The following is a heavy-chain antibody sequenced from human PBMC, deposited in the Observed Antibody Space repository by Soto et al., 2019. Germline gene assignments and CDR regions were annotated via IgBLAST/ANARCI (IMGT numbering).Heavy chain of an antibody. CDR3: ARGERGYSYGYHHKKGPALDY. CDR2: INHSGST. CDR1: GGSFSGYY. J-gene: IGHJ4*02. D-gene: IGHD5-18*01. V-gene: IGHV4-34*01. Sequence: PSETLSLTCAVYGGSFSGYYWSWIRQPPGKGLEWIGEINHSGSTNYNPSLKSRVTISVDTSKNQFSLKLSSVTAADTAVYYCARGERGYSYGYHHKKGPALDYWGQGTLVTVSS.